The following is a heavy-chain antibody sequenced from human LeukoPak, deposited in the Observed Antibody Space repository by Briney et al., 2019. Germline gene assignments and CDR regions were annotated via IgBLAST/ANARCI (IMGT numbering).Heavy chain of an antibody. CDR3: ARHASGSLYYFDY. V-gene: IGHV6-1*01. J-gene: IGHJ4*02. CDR2: TYYNSNWYN. Sequence: SQTLSLTCAISGDSVSTNRAGWNWIRQSPSRGLEWLGRTYYNSNWYNDYAVSVQSRITINPDISKNEFSLHLKSVTPEDTAVYYCARHASGSLYYFDYWGQGTLVTVSS. D-gene: IGHD1-26*01. CDR1: GDSVSTNRAG.